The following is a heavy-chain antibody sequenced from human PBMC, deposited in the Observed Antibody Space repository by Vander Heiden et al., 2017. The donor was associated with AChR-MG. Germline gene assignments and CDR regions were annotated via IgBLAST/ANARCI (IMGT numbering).Heavy chain of an antibody. V-gene: IGHV1-69*01. J-gene: IGHJ3*02. CDR3: ARDDVVSDGVGAFDI. D-gene: IGHD3-3*01. CDR2: IIPIFGTA. CDR1: GGSLRRYA. Sequence: QVQLVQSGAEVKKPGSSVKVSCKAFGGSLRRYAISWVRQAPGKGREWMGGIIPIFGTANYAQKFQGRVTITADESTSTAYMELSSLRSEDTAVYYCARDDVVSDGVGAFDIWGQGTMVTVSS.